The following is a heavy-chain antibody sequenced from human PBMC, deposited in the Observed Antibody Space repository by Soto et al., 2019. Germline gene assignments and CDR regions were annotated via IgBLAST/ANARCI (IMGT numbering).Heavy chain of an antibody. CDR2: INSDGSTT. CDR1: GFTFSNHW. V-gene: IGHV3-74*01. Sequence: PGGSLRLSCAASGFTFSNHWMHWVRQAPGKGLEWVSRINSDGSTTTYADSVKGRFTIFRHNAKNTLYLQLNSLRAEDTALYYCARTPSAWGQGTLVTVSS. CDR3: ARTPSA. J-gene: IGHJ5*02.